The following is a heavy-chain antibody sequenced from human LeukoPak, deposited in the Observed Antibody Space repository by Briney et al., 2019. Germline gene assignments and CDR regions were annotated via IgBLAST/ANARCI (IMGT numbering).Heavy chain of an antibody. CDR1: GFTFSSYS. Sequence: GGSLRLSCAASGFTFSSYSMNWVRQAPGKGLEWVSPISSSSSYIYYADSVKGRFTISRDNAKNSLYLQMNSLRAEDTAVYYCARSRITMVRGVHPYYYYYMDVWGKGTTVTVSS. V-gene: IGHV3-21*01. CDR3: ARSRITMVRGVHPYYYYYMDV. CDR2: ISSSSSYI. D-gene: IGHD3-10*01. J-gene: IGHJ6*03.